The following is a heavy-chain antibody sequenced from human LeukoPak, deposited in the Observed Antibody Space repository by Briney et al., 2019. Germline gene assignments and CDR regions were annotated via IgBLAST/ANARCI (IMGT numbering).Heavy chain of an antibody. CDR2: INPSGGST. Sequence: ASVKVSRKASGYTFSSYYMHWVRQAPGQGLEWMGIINPSGGSTSYAQKFQGRVTMTRDTSTSTVYMELSSLRSEDTAVYYCARGLSGITHKIQLWFNGDFWGQGTLVTASS. CDR3: ARGLSGITHKIQLWFNGDF. D-gene: IGHD5-18*01. CDR1: GYTFSSYY. V-gene: IGHV1-46*01. J-gene: IGHJ4*02.